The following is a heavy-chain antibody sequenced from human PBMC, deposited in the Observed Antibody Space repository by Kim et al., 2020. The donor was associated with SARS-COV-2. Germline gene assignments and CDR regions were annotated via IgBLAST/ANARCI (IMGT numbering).Heavy chain of an antibody. D-gene: IGHD3-9*01. V-gene: IGHV4-4*07. J-gene: IGHJ4*02. CDR3: ASRAMTGYYDY. CDR2: T. Sequence: TNHNPTLKRQVTKSVATSKNQYSMKLSSVTAADTAVYYCASRAMTGYYDYWGQGTLVTVSS.